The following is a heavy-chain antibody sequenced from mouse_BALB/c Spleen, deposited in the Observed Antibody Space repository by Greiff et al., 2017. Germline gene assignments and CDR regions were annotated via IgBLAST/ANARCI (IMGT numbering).Heavy chain of an antibody. CDR1: GFTFSSFG. CDR3: ARRGYDGVYAMDY. D-gene: IGHD2-14*01. J-gene: IGHJ4*01. V-gene: IGHV5-17*02. Sequence: DVKLVESGGGLVQPGGSRKLSCAASGFTFSSFGMHWVRQAPEKGLEWVAYISSGSSTIYYADTVKGRFTISRDNPKNTLFLQMTSLRSEDTAMYYCARRGYDGVYAMDYWGQGTSVTVSS. CDR2: ISSGSSTI.